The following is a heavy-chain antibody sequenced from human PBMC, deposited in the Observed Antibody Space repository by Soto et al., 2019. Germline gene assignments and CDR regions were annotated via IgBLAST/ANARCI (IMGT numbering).Heavy chain of an antibody. V-gene: IGHV3-11*01. J-gene: IGHJ6*02. Sequence: QVQLVESGGGLVTPGGSLRLSCAASGFTFSDDYMSWIRQAPGKGLEWVSYISSSSSTIYYANSVKGRFTISRDNAKNAQYAKMNFLRAKNPAVYYSASSPVTPHYGMDAWGQGTTVTVSS. CDR3: ASSPVTPHYGMDA. CDR1: GFTFSDDY. D-gene: IGHD4-17*01. CDR2: ISSSSSTI.